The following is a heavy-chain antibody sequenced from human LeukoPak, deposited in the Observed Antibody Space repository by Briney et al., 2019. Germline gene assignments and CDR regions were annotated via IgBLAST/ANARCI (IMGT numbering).Heavy chain of an antibody. D-gene: IGHD3-9*01. CDR1: GFTFSSYE. J-gene: IGHJ3*02. V-gene: IGHV3-48*03. Sequence: PGGSLRLSCAASGFTFSSYEMNWVRQAPGKGLEWVSYISSSGSTIYYADSVKGRFTISRDNAKNSLYLQMNSLRTEDTAVYYCARGLPGVYFDWVLMSGAFDIWGQGTMVTVSS. CDR2: ISSSGSTI. CDR3: ARGLPGVYFDWVLMSGAFDI.